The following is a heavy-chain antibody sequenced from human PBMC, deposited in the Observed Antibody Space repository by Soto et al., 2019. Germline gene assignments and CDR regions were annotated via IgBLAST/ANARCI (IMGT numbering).Heavy chain of an antibody. CDR2: ISASATQT. Sequence: EARILESGGGLAQPGGSLKISCTASGFNFNIYAMSWVRQAPGKGLEWVSGISASATQTYYAESVKGRFAISRDNSKSTLYLQLHSLTPEDTASYYCAKPITAGGSNSWGPGTLVAVSS. D-gene: IGHD3-10*01. J-gene: IGHJ5*02. V-gene: IGHV3-23*01. CDR1: GFNFNIYA. CDR3: AKPITAGGSNS.